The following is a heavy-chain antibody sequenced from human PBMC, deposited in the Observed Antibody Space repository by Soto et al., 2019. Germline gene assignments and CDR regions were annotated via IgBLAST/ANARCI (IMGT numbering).Heavy chain of an antibody. Sequence: QVQLQESGPGPVKPSQTLSVTCTVSGGSISSGGSYWSWIRQHPGKGLEWIGYIHYSGTTYYNPSLKSRVTISIDTSKKQCSLKLSSVTAADTAVYYCARDRDSYGFHDYWGQGTLVTVSS. V-gene: IGHV4-31*03. CDR1: GGSISSGGSY. J-gene: IGHJ4*02. D-gene: IGHD5-18*01. CDR2: IHYSGTT. CDR3: ARDRDSYGFHDY.